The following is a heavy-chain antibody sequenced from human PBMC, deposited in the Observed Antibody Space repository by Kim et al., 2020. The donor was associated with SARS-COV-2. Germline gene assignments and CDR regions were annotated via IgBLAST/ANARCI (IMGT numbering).Heavy chain of an antibody. CDR1: GFTFSSYA. CDR3: AKWGPGDYGVSYYFDY. V-gene: IGHV3-23*01. J-gene: IGHJ4*02. CDR2: ISGSGGST. D-gene: IGHD4-17*01. Sequence: GGSLRLSCAASGFTFSSYAMSWVRQAPGKGLEWVSAISGSGGSTYYADSVKGRFTISRDNSKNTLYLQMYSLTAEDTAVYYCAKWGPGDYGVSYYFDYWGQGTLVTVSS.